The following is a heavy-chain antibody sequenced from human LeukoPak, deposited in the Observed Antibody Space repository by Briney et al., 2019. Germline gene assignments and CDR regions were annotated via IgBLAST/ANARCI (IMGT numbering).Heavy chain of an antibody. J-gene: IGHJ4*02. CDR3: ARADQWELLLY. Sequence: GSSVKVSCKASGGTFSSYAISWVRQAPGQGLEWMGRIIPILGIANYAQKFQGRVTITTDESTSTAYMELSSLRSEDTAVYYCARADQWELLLYWGQGTLVTVSS. CDR1: GGTFSSYA. V-gene: IGHV1-69*04. CDR2: IIPILGIA. D-gene: IGHD1-26*01.